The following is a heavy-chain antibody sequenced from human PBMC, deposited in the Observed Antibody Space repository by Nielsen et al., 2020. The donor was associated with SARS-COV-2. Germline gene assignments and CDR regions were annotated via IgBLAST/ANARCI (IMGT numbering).Heavy chain of an antibody. Sequence: ASVNVSCKASGYTFGHYVINWVRQAPGQGLEWMGWMNTNPGDPMYAQDFTGRFVFSLDSSVSTAYLHISGLKPEDTAVYYCARGGIALVRGTPERFDPWGQGTLVTVSS. CDR1: GYTFGHYV. V-gene: IGHV7-4-1*02. D-gene: IGHD3-10*01. CDR2: MNTNPGDP. CDR3: ARGGIALVRGTPERFDP. J-gene: IGHJ5*02.